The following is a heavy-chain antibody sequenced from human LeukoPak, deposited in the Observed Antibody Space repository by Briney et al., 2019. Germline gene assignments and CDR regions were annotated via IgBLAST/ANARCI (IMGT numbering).Heavy chain of an antibody. CDR1: GFTFSSIA. V-gene: IGHV3-23*01. D-gene: IGHD1-1*01. CDR3: AKGQELDDGVFDS. CDR2: IRSNGDTA. Sequence: PGGSLRLSCAASGFTFSSIAMTWVRQAPGKGLEWDSTIRSNGDTAYNADSVRGRFAISRDNSKNALFLQMNSLRVEDTAIYYCAKGQELDDGVFDSWGQGTLVTVSS. J-gene: IGHJ4*02.